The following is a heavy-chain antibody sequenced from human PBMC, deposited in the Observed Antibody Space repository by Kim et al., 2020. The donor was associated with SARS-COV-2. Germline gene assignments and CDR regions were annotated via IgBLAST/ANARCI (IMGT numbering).Heavy chain of an antibody. CDR3: ASFTADSSGWYSVGY. D-gene: IGHD6-19*01. J-gene: IGHJ4*02. CDR2: ISSSSSYI. V-gene: IGHV3-21*01. CDR1: GFTFSSYS. Sequence: GGSLRLSCAASGFTFSSYSMNWVRQAPGKGLEWVSSISSSSSYIYYADSVKGRFTISRDNAKNSLYLQMNSLRAEDTAVYYCASFTADSSGWYSVGYWGQGTLVTVSS.